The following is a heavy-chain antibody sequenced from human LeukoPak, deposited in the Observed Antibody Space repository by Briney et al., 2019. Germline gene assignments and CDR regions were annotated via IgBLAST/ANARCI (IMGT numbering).Heavy chain of an antibody. CDR3: ARGSMADIVGATTFDY. V-gene: IGHV4-59*01. CDR2: IYYSGST. J-gene: IGHJ4*02. Sequence: PSETLSLTCTVSGGSISSYYWNWIRQPPGKGLEWIGYIYYSGSTNYNPSPKSRVTISVDTSKNQFSLNLSSVTAADTAVYYCARGSMADIVGATTFDYWGQGTLVTVSS. CDR1: GGSISSYY. D-gene: IGHD1-26*01.